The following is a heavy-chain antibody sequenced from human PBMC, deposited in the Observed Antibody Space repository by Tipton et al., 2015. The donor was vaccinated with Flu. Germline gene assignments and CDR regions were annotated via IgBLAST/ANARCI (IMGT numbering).Heavy chain of an antibody. J-gene: IGHJ6*03. CDR1: GGTFDTYS. CDR2: VNPFFGPP. D-gene: IGHD3-10*01. V-gene: IGHV1-69*01. Sequence: GAEVKKPGSSVRVSCKASGGTFDTYSITWVRQAPGQGLEWMGGVNPFFGPPQYAQKFQDRLTITADDSTSTAYMELSGLRSDDTAVYYCARDRSPGLERLDYYYMDVWGKGTTVTVSS. CDR3: ARDRSPGLERLDYYYMDV.